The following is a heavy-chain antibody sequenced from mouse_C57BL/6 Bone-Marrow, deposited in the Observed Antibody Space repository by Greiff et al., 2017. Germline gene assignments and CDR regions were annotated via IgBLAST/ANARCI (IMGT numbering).Heavy chain of an antibody. CDR1: GFNIKDYY. J-gene: IGHJ4*01. V-gene: IGHV14-2*01. CDR3: ARDGLRGFDYAMDY. Sequence: VQLQQSGAELVKPGASVKLSCTASGFNIKDYYMHWVQQRTEKGLEWVGRIDPEDGETNYAPKFQGKATITADTAYNKAYLPLSSLTSEDTAVYYGARDGLRGFDYAMDYWGQGTSVTVSS. D-gene: IGHD1-1*01. CDR2: IDPEDGET.